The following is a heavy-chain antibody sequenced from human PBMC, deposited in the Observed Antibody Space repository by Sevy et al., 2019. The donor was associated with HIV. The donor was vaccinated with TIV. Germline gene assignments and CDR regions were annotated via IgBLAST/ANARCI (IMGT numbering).Heavy chain of an antibody. V-gene: IGHV3-21*01. CDR1: GFTFSSYS. D-gene: IGHD1-26*01. J-gene: IGHJ6*02. CDR3: ARAFGWELLTGCIYDYYYYGMDV. CDR2: ISSSSSYI. Sequence: GGSLRLSCAASGFTFSSYSMNWVRQAPGKGLEWVSSISSSSSYIYYADSVKGRFTISRDNAKNSLYLQMNSLRAEDTAVYYCARAFGWELLTGCIYDYYYYGMDVWGQGTTVTVSS.